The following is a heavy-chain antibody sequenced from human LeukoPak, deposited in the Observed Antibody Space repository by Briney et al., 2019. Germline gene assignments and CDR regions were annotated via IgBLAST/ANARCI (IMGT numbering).Heavy chain of an antibody. CDR3: VSQKWLYAFDI. V-gene: IGHV3-53*01. J-gene: IGHJ3*02. Sequence: PGGSLTLSCSASGLTVNSSYMSWVRPAPPRGLEWVSAIYSGGAPYYADSVKGRFTVSRDDSKNTLYLQVYRLRVEDTAMYDCVSQKWLYAFDIWGEGTMVTVSS. CDR2: IYSGGAP. D-gene: IGHD5-24*01. CDR1: GLTVNSSY.